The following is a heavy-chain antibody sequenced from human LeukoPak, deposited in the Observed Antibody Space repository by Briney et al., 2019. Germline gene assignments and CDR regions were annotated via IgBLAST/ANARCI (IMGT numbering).Heavy chain of an antibody. V-gene: IGHV3-48*03. Sequence: PGGSLRLSCAASGFTFSSYEMNGVREGPGKGLEWFSYISSSGSTTHYADSVKGQFTISRDNAKKSLYLQMNSLRAEDTAVYYYARDTYDSSGYYFAWGQGTLVTVSS. CDR3: ARDTYDSSGYYFA. CDR1: GFTFSSYE. J-gene: IGHJ5*02. D-gene: IGHD3-22*01. CDR2: ISSSGSTT.